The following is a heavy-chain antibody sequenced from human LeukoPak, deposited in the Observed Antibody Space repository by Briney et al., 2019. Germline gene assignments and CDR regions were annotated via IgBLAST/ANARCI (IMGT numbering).Heavy chain of an antibody. CDR3: AAEIVIIPTALGRDAFDF. V-gene: IGHV1-24*01. Sequence: GASVKVSCKVSGYTLTELSMHWVRQAPGKGLEWMGGFDPEDDETIYAQRFQGRVTMTEDTSTDTAYMELSSLRSDDTAVYYCAAEIVIIPTALGRDAFDFWGQGTMVTVSS. J-gene: IGHJ3*01. CDR2: FDPEDDET. D-gene: IGHD2-2*01. CDR1: GYTLTELS.